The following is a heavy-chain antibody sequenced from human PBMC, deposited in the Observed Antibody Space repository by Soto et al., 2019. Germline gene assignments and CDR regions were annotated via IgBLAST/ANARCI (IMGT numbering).Heavy chain of an antibody. D-gene: IGHD4-17*01. CDR2: ISAYNGNT. CDR3: AASPILYDYGDYVSPDLRREAYYYYGMDG. J-gene: IGHJ6*02. CDR1: GYTFTSYG. Sequence: QVQLVQSGAEVKKPGASVKVSCKASGYTFTSYGISWVRQAPGQGLEWMGWISAYNGNTNYAQKLQGRVTMTTATTTSTSYMDLRSLRSDDTAVYYCAASPILYDYGDYVSPDLRREAYYYYGMDGTGQGSTVTDFS. V-gene: IGHV1-18*01.